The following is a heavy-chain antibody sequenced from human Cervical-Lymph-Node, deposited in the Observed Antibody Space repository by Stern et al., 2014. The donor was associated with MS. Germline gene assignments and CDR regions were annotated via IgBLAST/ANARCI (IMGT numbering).Heavy chain of an antibody. CDR3: ARTYTVVTGFDY. D-gene: IGHD4-23*01. Sequence: EVQLVESGGGLVKPGGSLRLSCAVSGFTFNTYTMNWIRPAPGKGLEWVSSISSTSAYIYYADSVKGRFAISRDNAKNSLYLQMDSLRAEDTAVYYCARTYTVVTGFDYWGQGTLVTVSS. J-gene: IGHJ4*02. CDR1: GFTFNTYT. CDR2: ISSTSAYI. V-gene: IGHV3-21*01.